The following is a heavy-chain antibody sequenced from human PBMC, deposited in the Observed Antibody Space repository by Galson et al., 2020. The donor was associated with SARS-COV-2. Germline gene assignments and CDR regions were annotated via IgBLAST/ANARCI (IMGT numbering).Heavy chain of an antibody. D-gene: IGHD3-22*01. CDR2: IVPILGTA. V-gene: IGHV1-69*13. Sequence: SVKVSCKVSGDALNSYAMSWLRQAPGQGLEWVGGIVPILGTANYAERFQGRVTISADASTKTVYMELSSLRSEDTAVYYCARDNYYESGGYYQSLYHWGQGTVVTVS. CDR3: ARDNYYESGGYYQSLYH. CDR1: GDALNSYA. J-gene: IGHJ4*02.